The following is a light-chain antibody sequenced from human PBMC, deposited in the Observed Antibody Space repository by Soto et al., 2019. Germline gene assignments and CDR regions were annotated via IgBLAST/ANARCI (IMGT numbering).Light chain of an antibody. V-gene: IGLV2-14*01. Sequence: QSVLTQPASVSGSPGQSITISCTGTSSDVCYYNYVSWYQQHPGKVPKLMLYEVSNRPSDVSNRFSGYKSCNTASLTISGLQAEDEADYYCSSYTTTATVVFGGGTKLTV. CDR2: EVS. J-gene: IGLJ2*01. CDR1: SSDVCYYNY. CDR3: SSYTTTATVV.